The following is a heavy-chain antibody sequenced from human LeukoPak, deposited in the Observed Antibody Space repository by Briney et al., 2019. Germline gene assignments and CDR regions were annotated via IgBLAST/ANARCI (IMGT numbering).Heavy chain of an antibody. CDR1: GGSFSGHY. V-gene: IGHV4-34*01. D-gene: IGHD1-1*01. J-gene: IGHJ4*02. CDR2: INHSGST. CDR3: ASLGTTGTTFDY. Sequence: SETLSLTCAVYGGSFSGHYWSWIRQPPGKGLEWIGEINHSGSTNYNPSLKSRVTISVDTSKNQFSLKLSSVTAADTAVYYCASLGTTGTTFDYWGQGTLVTVSS.